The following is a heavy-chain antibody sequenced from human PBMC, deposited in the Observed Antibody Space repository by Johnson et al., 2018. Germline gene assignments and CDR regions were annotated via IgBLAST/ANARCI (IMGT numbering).Heavy chain of an antibody. J-gene: IGHJ6*02. Sequence: VQLQESGGGLVQPGGSLRLSCAASGFTFSSYWMHWVRQAPGKGLVWVSRINSDGSDTSYADSVKGRFTISRDNAKNPLYLQMNSLRAEDTAVYYCAKADPDYDILTGWGGMDVWGQGTTVTVSS. CDR2: INSDGSDT. D-gene: IGHD3-9*01. CDR3: AKADPDYDILTGWGGMDV. V-gene: IGHV3-74*01. CDR1: GFTFSSYW.